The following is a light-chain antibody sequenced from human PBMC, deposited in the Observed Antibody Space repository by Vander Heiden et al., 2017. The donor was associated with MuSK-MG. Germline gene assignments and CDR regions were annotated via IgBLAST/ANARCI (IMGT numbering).Light chain of an antibody. Sequence: QSALTQPPSASGSPGQSVTISCTGTNSDVGAYKYVSWYQQHPGQAPKLTIYEVTKRPSGLPDRFSGATSGYTASLTVSGLQAEDDAYYYCSSHARNFVVFGGGTTLTVL. CDR1: NSDVGAYKY. V-gene: IGLV2-8*01. CDR3: SSHARNFVV. J-gene: IGLJ2*01. CDR2: EVT.